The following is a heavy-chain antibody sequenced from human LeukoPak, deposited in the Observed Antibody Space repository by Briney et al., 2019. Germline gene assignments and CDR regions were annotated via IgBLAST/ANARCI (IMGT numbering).Heavy chain of an antibody. Sequence: PSETLSLTCTVSGGSISSSNYYWGWVRQPPGKGLEWIGSIYYSGTTYYNPSLKSRVTMSVDTSKNQFSLKLSSVTAADTAVYYCARNQGTSTYYDFWSGQNWFDPWGQGTLVTVSS. CDR3: ARNQGTSTYYDFWSGQNWFDP. J-gene: IGHJ5*02. V-gene: IGHV4-39*07. CDR2: IYYSGTT. D-gene: IGHD3-3*01. CDR1: GGSISSSNYY.